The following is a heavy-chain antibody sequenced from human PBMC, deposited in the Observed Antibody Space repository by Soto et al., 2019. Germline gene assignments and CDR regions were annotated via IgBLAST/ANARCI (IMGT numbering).Heavy chain of an antibody. Sequence: QVQLQESGPGLVKPSQTLSLTCTVSGGSISSGGYYWSWIRQHPGKGLEWIGYIYYSGSTDYNPSLRSRVTISVDTSKNQCSLKLSSVTAADTAVYYCARDSRGSVSLRVSNWFDPWGQGTLVTVSS. J-gene: IGHJ5*02. D-gene: IGHD3-10*01. V-gene: IGHV4-31*03. CDR3: ARDSRGSVSLRVSNWFDP. CDR1: GGSISSGGYY. CDR2: IYYSGST.